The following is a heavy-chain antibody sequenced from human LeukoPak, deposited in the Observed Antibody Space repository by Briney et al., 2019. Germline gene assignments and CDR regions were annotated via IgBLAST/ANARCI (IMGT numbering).Heavy chain of an antibody. V-gene: IGHV4-59*01. J-gene: IGHJ3*02. D-gene: IGHD3-22*01. CDR3: ARDPIVVVITEAFDI. Sequence: SETLSLTCTVSGGSISSYYWSWIRQPPGKGLEWIGYIYYSGSTNYNPSLKSRVTISIDTSKNQFSLKLSSATAADTAVYYCARDPIVVVITEAFDIWGQGTMVTVSS. CDR1: GGSISSYY. CDR2: IYYSGST.